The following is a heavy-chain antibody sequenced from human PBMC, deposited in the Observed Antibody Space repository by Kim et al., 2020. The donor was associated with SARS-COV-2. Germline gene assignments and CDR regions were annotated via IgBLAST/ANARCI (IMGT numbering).Heavy chain of an antibody. Sequence: SRQHNPPPKSRVTMAVDTSNNQLSLKLSSVTAADTAVYYCARHSPSYDPWGQGTLVTVSS. J-gene: IGHJ5*02. CDR2: SR. CDR3: ARHSPSYDP. V-gene: IGHV4-59*08.